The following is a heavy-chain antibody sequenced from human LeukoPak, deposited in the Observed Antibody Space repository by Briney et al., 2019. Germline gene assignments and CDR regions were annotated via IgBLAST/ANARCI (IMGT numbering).Heavy chain of an antibody. CDR1: GFTFSSYA. CDR3: AKDGPGFSGWADY. D-gene: IGHD6-19*01. J-gene: IGHJ4*02. Sequence: PGGSLRLSCAASGFTFSSYAMHWVRQAPGKGLEWVSVISGSGGTTYYADSVKGRFTISRDNSKNTQYLQMNSLRAEDTAVYYCAKDGPGFSGWADYWGQGTLVTVSS. V-gene: IGHV3-23*01. CDR2: ISGSGGTT.